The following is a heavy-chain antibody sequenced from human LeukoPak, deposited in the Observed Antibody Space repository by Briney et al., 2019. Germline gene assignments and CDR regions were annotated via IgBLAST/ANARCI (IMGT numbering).Heavy chain of an antibody. J-gene: IGHJ4*02. CDR1: GFTFSSYS. V-gene: IGHV3-33*01. D-gene: IGHD4-23*01. CDR2: IWFDGGNK. CDR3: ARQTTVATDC. Sequence: PGGSLRLSCAASGFTFSSYSMHWVRQAPGKGLEWVALIWFDGGNKYCADSVKGRFTISRDNSNNTLYLQMNSLRVEDTAVYYCARQTTVATDCWGQGTLVTVSS.